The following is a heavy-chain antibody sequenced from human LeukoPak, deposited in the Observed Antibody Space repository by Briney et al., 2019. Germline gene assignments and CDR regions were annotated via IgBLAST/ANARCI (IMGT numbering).Heavy chain of an antibody. V-gene: IGHV3-30*04. D-gene: IGHD3-10*01. CDR2: ISYDGSKK. Sequence: GGSLRLACAASGFTFSSYAMHWVRQAPGKGLEWVAVISYDGSKKYYADSVKGRFTISRDNSKNTLYLQMNSLRAEDTAVYYCARSLFGFGESWDDYWGQGTLVTVSS. CDR1: GFTFSSYA. J-gene: IGHJ4*02. CDR3: ARSLFGFGESWDDY.